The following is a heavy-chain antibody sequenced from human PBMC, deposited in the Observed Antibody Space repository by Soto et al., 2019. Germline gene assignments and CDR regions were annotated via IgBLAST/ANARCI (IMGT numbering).Heavy chain of an antibody. J-gene: IGHJ4*02. CDR1: GYTFTGYY. D-gene: IGHD2-15*01. Sequence: ASVKVSCKASGYTFTGYYMHWMRQAPGQRLEWMGWINTGNGNTKYSQKLQGRVTMTTDTSTSTAYMELRSLRSDDTAVYYCARGTVGAAPDYWGQGTLVTVSS. CDR3: ARGTVGAAPDY. V-gene: IGHV1-3*04. CDR2: INTGNGNT.